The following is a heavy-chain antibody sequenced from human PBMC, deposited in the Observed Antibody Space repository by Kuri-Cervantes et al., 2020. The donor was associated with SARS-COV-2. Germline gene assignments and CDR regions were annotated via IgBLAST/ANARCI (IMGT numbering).Heavy chain of an antibody. D-gene: IGHD3-10*01. Sequence: LRLSCAISGDSVSSNSAAWNWIRQSPSRGLEWLGRTYYRSKWYNDYAVSVKSRITINPDTSKNQFSLQLNSVTPEDTAVYYCAMAQRGWGHFDYWGQGTLVTVSS. V-gene: IGHV6-1*01. CDR2: TYYRSKWYN. J-gene: IGHJ4*02. CDR3: AMAQRGWGHFDY. CDR1: GDSVSSNSAA.